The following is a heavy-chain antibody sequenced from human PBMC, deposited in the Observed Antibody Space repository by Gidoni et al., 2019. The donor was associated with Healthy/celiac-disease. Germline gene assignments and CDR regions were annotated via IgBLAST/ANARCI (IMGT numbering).Heavy chain of an antibody. CDR1: VFTFDDYG. J-gene: IGHJ4*02. CDR2: INWNDGST. D-gene: IGHD6-13*01. V-gene: IGHV3-20*04. CDR3: ARVYHSSSWYGETDY. Sequence: EVQLVEYGGGVVRPGGSLRLSCAASVFTFDDYGISWGRQAPGKGLEWISGINWNDGSTGYADSEKGRFTISRDNAKNSLYLQMNSLRAEDTALYYCARVYHSSSWYGETDYWGQGTLVTVSS.